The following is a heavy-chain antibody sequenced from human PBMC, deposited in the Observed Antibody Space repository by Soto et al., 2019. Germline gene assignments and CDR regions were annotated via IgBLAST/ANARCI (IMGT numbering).Heavy chain of an antibody. CDR1: GFTFSSYW. J-gene: IGHJ5*02. CDR3: AAGSRYNWFDP. V-gene: IGHV3-74*01. Sequence: GGSLRLSCAASGFTFSSYWMHWVRQAPGKGLVWVSRINSDGSSTSYADSVKGRFTITRDMSTSTAYMELSSLRSEDTAVYYCAAGSRYNWFDPWGQGTLVTVSS. CDR2: INSDGSST.